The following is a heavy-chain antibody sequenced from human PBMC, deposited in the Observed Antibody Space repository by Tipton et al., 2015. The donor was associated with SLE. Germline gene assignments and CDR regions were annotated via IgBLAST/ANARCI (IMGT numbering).Heavy chain of an antibody. CDR2: IYYSGTT. CDR3: ARDLTGTIGSAIYGMDV. D-gene: IGHD1-1*01. J-gene: IGHJ6*02. Sequence: TLSLTCTVSGGSISSSAHYWTWIRQLPGKGLEWLGYIYYSGTTHYNPSLKSRGSISVDTSKNQFSLIVSSVTAADTAVYYCARDLTGTIGSAIYGMDVWGQGTTVTVSS. V-gene: IGHV4-31*03. CDR1: GGSISSSAHY.